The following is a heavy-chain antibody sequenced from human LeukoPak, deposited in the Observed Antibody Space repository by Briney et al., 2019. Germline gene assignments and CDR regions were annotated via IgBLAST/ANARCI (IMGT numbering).Heavy chain of an antibody. CDR2: IYYSGST. CDR3: ATTYSRSGDDWFDP. CDR1: GGSISSYY. J-gene: IGHJ5*02. V-gene: IGHV4-59*01. Sequence: PSETLSLTCTVSGGSISSYYWSWIRQPPGKGLEWIGYIYYSGSTHYNPSLKSRVTMSIDTSKNKFSLKLSSATAADTAIYYCATTYSRSGDDWFDPWGQGILVTVSS. D-gene: IGHD2-21*01.